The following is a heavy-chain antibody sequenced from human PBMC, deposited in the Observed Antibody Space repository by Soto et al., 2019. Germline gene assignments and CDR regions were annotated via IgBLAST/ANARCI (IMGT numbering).Heavy chain of an antibody. CDR2: ISGSGGTT. CDR1: GFTFSSYA. Sequence: PGGSLRLSCAASGFTFSSYAMSWVRQAPGKGLEWVSAISGSGGTTYYADSVKGRFTISRDNSKDTLYLQMNSLRTEDTAVYYCAKGARSSGWYWGQGTLVTVSS. D-gene: IGHD6-19*01. V-gene: IGHV3-23*01. J-gene: IGHJ4*02. CDR3: AKGARSSGWY.